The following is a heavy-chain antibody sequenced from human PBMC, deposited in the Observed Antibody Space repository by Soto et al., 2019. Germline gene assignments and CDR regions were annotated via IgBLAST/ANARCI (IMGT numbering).Heavy chain of an antibody. Sequence: QVQLVESGGGLVQPGTSLRLSCAVSGFSFRTYGFHWVRQPPGKGLQWVAVISPKGHSDLVEGRFTISRDNSKDTSYLQMNNLRAEDTAVYYCARDDAFANENAFDLWGQGTMVTVSS. J-gene: IGHJ3*01. CDR1: GFSFRTYG. CDR2: ISPK. CDR3: ARDDAFANENAFDL. D-gene: IGHD1-1*01. V-gene: IGHV3-33*01.